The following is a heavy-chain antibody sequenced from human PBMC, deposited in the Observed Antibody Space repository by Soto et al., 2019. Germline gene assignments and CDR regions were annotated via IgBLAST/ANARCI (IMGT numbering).Heavy chain of an antibody. CDR3: AREPPTGTNLGWVDS. J-gene: IGHJ5*01. CDR1: GFTFSSDS. CDR2: ISSSGSFM. V-gene: IGHV3-21*01. Sequence: EVQLVESGGGLVKPGGSLRLSCAASGFTFSSDSMGWVRQAPGKGLEWVSSISSSGSFMNYADSVKGRFTISRDNAKNSPYLQMSSLKDEDTAVYYCAREPPTGTNLGWVDSWGPGTLVTVFS. D-gene: IGHD1-7*01.